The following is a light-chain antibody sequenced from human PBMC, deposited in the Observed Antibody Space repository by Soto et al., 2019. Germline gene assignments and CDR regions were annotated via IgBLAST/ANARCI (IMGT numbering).Light chain of an antibody. CDR1: QSVSSN. Sequence: ESVLTQSPGTLSLSPGERATPSCRASQSVSSNYLAWYQQQPGQAPRLLIYGASTRAPSIPARFSGSGSGTDFTLTISSLQSEDFAVYYCQQYDKWPTWTFGQGTKVDNK. J-gene: IGKJ1*01. CDR2: GAS. V-gene: IGKV3-15*01. CDR3: QQYDKWPTWT.